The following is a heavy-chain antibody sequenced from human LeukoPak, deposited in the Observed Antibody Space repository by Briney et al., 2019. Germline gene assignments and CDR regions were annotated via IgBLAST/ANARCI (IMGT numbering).Heavy chain of an antibody. Sequence: GASVKVSCKACGYTFTGYYMHWVRQAPGQGLEWMGWINPNSGGTNYAQKFQGRVTMTRDTSISTAYMALSRLRSDDTAVYYCARVGLTGNYFDYWGQGTLVTVSS. D-gene: IGHD1-14*01. CDR1: GYTFTGYY. CDR2: INPNSGGT. V-gene: IGHV1-2*02. J-gene: IGHJ4*02. CDR3: ARVGLTGNYFDY.